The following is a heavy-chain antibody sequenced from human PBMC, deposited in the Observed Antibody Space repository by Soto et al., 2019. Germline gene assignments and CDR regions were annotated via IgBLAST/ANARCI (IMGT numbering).Heavy chain of an antibody. CDR3: ARARVLRIHYYYYGMDV. D-gene: IGHD3-3*01. J-gene: IGHJ6*02. CDR2: INHSGST. V-gene: IGHV4-34*01. Sequence: SETLSLTCAVYGGSFSGYYWSWIRQPPGKGLEWIGEINHSGSTNYNPSLKSRVTISVDTSKNQFSLKLSSVTAADTAVYYCARARVLRIHYYYYGMDVWGQGTTVTVSS. CDR1: GGSFSGYY.